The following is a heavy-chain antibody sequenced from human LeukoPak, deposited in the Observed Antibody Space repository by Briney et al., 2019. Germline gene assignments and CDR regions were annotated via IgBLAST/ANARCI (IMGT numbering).Heavy chain of an antibody. CDR3: AKGRSAAAGTGIGYFDY. Sequence: PGGSLRLSCAASEFTFSDYAMNWVRQAPGKGLEYVSGISGSGGSTYHADSVKGRFTISRDNSKNTLYLQMNSLRGGDTAVYYCAKGRSAAAGTGIGYFDYWGQGILVTVSS. CDR2: ISGSGGST. CDR1: EFTFSDYA. J-gene: IGHJ4*02. V-gene: IGHV3-23*01. D-gene: IGHD6-13*01.